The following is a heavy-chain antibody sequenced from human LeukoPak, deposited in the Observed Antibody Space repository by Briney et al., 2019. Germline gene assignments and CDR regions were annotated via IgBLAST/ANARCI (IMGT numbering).Heavy chain of an antibody. CDR2: ISYSGST. D-gene: IGHD5-24*01. Sequence: SETLSLTCSVSGGSISRYYWSWSRQPPGKGLEWIGYISYSGSTKYNPSLKSRVTISVDTSKNQFSLKVSPVTAADTAVYYCAGRLWRRDGYNLSAFDIWGQGTMVTVSS. CDR3: AGRLWRRDGYNLSAFDI. CDR1: GGSISRYY. J-gene: IGHJ3*02. V-gene: IGHV4-59*01.